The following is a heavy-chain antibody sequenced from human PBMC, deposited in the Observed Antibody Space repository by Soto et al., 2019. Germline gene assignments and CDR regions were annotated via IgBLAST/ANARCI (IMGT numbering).Heavy chain of an antibody. CDR2: ISSSSSYI. D-gene: IGHD3-22*01. J-gene: IGHJ4*02. V-gene: IGHV3-21*01. CDR1: GFTFSSYS. CDR3: ARADYYDSSGYSSDFDY. Sequence: KPRGSLRLSCAASGFTFSSYSMNWVRQAPGKGLEWVSSISSSSSYIYYADSVKGRFTISRDNAKNSLYLQMNSLRAEDTAVYYCARADYYDSSGYSSDFDYWGQGTLVTVSS.